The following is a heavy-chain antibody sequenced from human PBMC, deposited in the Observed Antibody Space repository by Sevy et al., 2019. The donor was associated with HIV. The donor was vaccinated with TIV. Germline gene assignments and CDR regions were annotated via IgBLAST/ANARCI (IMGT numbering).Heavy chain of an antibody. D-gene: IGHD3-10*01. V-gene: IGHV1-69*13. CDR2: IIPIFGTA. Sequence: ASVKVSCKVSGYTFITYRITWVRQAPGQGLEWMGGIIPIFGTANYAQKFQGRVTITADESTSTAYMELSSLRSEDTAVYYCARVLGQFRGPNYYGMDVWGQGTTVTVSS. J-gene: IGHJ6*02. CDR3: ARVLGQFRGPNYYGMDV. CDR1: GYTFITYR.